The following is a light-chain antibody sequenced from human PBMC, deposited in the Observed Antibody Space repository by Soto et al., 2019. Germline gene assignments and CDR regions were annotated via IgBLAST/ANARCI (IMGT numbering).Light chain of an antibody. CDR1: SSDVGSYNY. Sequence: QSALTQPASVSGSPGQSITISCTGTSSDVGSYNYVSWYQHHPGKAPKLMISEVSNRPSGISNRFSGSKSGNTASLTISGLQAEDEADYYCSSYAGPSTPIYVFGTGTKVT. V-gene: IGLV2-14*01. CDR2: EVS. J-gene: IGLJ1*01. CDR3: SSYAGPSTPIYV.